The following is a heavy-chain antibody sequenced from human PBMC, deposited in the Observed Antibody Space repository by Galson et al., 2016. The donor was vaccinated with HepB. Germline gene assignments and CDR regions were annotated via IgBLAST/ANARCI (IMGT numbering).Heavy chain of an antibody. D-gene: IGHD6-13*01. V-gene: IGHV3-30*18. CDR3: AKGSYSSSWYCYFDY. Sequence: SLRLSCAASGFTFSNYGMHWVRQAPGKGLEWVAVISYDGSHKFYTDSVRGRFPISRDNSKNTLFLQMNSLRAEDTAVFYCAKGSYSSSWYCYFDYWGQGTLVTVSS. CDR2: ISYDGSHK. J-gene: IGHJ4*02. CDR1: GFTFSNYG.